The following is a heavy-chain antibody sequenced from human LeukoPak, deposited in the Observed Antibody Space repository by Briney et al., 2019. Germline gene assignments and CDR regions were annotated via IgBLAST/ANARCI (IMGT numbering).Heavy chain of an antibody. D-gene: IGHD2-21*02. V-gene: IGHV1-2*02. J-gene: IGHJ6*03. CDR1: GYTFTGYY. CDR3: ARDLNLITYRLVTYYYMDV. Sequence: ASVKVSCKASGYTFTGYYIHWVRQAPGQGLEWMGWINPNSGGTVYAQKFQGRVTMTRDTSISTAHMELSGLTSDDTAVYYCARDLNLITYRLVTYYYMDVWGKGTSVTVSS. CDR2: INPNSGGT.